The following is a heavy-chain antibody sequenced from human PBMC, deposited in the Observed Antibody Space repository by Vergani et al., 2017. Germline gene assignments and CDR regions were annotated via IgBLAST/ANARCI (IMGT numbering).Heavy chain of an antibody. CDR1: GFTFSSYA. D-gene: IGHD3-16*01. CDR2: IDRNYGV. J-gene: IGHJ2*01. V-gene: IGHV3-23*05. Sequence: EVQLLESGGGLVQPGGSLRLSCAASGFTFSSYAMSWVRQVPGKGLEWVSGIDRNYGVKNGNSFEGRFSISRDNAKKAVFLQMNNLRHEDTALYFCVKDNDYDADGPFDLWGRGTLVTVSS. CDR3: VKDNDYDADGPFDL.